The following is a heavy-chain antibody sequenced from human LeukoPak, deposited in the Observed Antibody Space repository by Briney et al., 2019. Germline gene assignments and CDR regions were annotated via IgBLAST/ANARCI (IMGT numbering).Heavy chain of an antibody. CDR3: ARTRTPYDFWSGSSDGNWFDP. V-gene: IGHV3-30*02. D-gene: IGHD3-3*01. CDR2: IRFDGTNK. CDR1: GFTFSSYG. Sequence: GGSLRLSCAASGFTFSSYGIHWVRQAPGKGLERVAFIRFDGTNKYYADSVKGRFTISRDNSKNSLYLEMNSLRAEDTAVYYCARTRTPYDFWSGSSDGNWFDPWGQGTLVTVSS. J-gene: IGHJ5*02.